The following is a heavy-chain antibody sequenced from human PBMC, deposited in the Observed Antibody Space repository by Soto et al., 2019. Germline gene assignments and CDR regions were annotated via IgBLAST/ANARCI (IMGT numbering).Heavy chain of an antibody. J-gene: IGHJ4*02. CDR2: ISYDGNNK. CDR1: GFTFRTYA. Sequence: GGSLRLSCAASGFTFRTYAIHWVRQAPGKGLEWAAFISYDGNNKNYADSVKGRFTISRDNSKNTVYLQMNSLTAEDTALYYCARSYKSGWYYFDYWGQGTLVTVSS. V-gene: IGHV3-30-3*01. CDR3: ARSYKSGWYYFDY. D-gene: IGHD6-19*01.